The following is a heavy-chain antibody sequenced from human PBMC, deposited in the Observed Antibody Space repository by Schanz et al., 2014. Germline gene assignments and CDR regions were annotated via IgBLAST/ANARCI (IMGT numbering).Heavy chain of an antibody. Sequence: QVQPVQSGAEVKKPGSSVKVSCKASGGTFSSSTLTWVRQAPGQGLEWMGRIIPILDKTNYAQKFQGRVTMTADKSTSTVYMEVSGLRSEDTAVYYCAKVDRTRYYAMDVWGKGTTVTVSS. D-gene: IGHD3-9*01. J-gene: IGHJ6*04. CDR1: GGTFSSST. CDR3: AKVDRTRYYAMDV. V-gene: IGHV1-69*08. CDR2: IIPILDKT.